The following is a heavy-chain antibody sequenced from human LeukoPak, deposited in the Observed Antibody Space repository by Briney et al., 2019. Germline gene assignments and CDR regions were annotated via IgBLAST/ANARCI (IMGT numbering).Heavy chain of an antibody. D-gene: IGHD1-26*01. V-gene: IGHV3-21*05. Sequence: GGSLRLSCAASGFPFSSFWMHWVRQAPGKGLEWVSYISSSSSVRYYGDSVKGRFTISRDNAKNSLYLQMNSLRAEDTAVYYCARDLGVGTPTVLDHWGQGTVVTVSS. CDR3: ARDLGVGTPTVLDH. J-gene: IGHJ4*02. CDR1: GFPFSSFW. CDR2: ISSSSSVR.